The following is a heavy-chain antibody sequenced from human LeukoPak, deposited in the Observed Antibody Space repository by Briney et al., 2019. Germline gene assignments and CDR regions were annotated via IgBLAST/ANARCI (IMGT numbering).Heavy chain of an antibody. D-gene: IGHD6-13*01. Sequence: GGSLRLSCAASGFTFSSYAMHWVRQAPGKGLEWVAVISYDGSNKYYADSVKGRFTISRDNSKNTLYLQMNSLRAEDTAVYYCARDGQHSSSSNDYWGQGTLVTVSS. CDR1: GFTFSSYA. J-gene: IGHJ4*02. CDR3: ARDGQHSSSSNDY. CDR2: ISYDGSNK. V-gene: IGHV3-30-3*01.